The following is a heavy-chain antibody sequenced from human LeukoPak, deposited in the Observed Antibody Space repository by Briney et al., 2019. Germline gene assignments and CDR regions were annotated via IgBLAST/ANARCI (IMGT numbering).Heavy chain of an antibody. CDR3: ARNAYNLGYFDY. V-gene: IGHV3-30*03. CDR1: GFTFKNYD. Sequence: GGSLRLSCAASGFTFKNYDMHWVRQAPGKGLEWVALISYGETSKNYADSVKGRFTISRDNSKNTVYSQMNSLRAEDTAVYYCARNAYNLGYFDYWGQGTLVTVSS. J-gene: IGHJ4*02. D-gene: IGHD5-24*01. CDR2: ISYGETSK.